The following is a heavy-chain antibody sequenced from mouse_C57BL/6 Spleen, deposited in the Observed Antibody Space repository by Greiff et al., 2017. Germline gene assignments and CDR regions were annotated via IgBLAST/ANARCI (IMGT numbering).Heavy chain of an antibody. V-gene: IGHV5-9-1*02. J-gene: IGHJ2*01. CDR3: TGGAYYYGSSYFDY. CDR2: ISSGGDYI. D-gene: IGHD1-1*01. CDR1: GFTFSSYA. Sequence: DVHLVESGEGLVKPGGSLKLSCAASGFTFSSYAMSWVRQTPEKRLEWVAYISSGGDYIYYAATVKGRFTISRDNARNTQYLQMSSLKSEDTAMYYCTGGAYYYGSSYFDYWGQGTTLTVSS.